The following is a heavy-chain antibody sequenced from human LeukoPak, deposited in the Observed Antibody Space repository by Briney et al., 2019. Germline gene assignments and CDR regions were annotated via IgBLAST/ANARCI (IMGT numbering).Heavy chain of an antibody. CDR2: INYDGTST. D-gene: IGHD5-18*01. CDR3: AKDIWGYDYGNFDY. V-gene: IGHV3-43*01. CDR1: GFVFEDYT. Sequence: GGSLRLSCVASGFVFEDYTMHWVRQVPGRGLEWVSLINYDGTSTYYADSVKGRFTISRDDSKNSLYLQMNSLRTEDTALYYCAKDIWGYDYGNFDYWGQGTLVTVSS. J-gene: IGHJ4*02.